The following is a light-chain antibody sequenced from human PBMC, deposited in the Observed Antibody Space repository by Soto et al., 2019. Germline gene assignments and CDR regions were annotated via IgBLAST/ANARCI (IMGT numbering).Light chain of an antibody. V-gene: IGKV1-8*01. CDR2: AGS. CDR1: QGISSY. J-gene: IGKJ1*01. CDR3: QQYYSYPRT. Sequence: AIRMTQSPSSLPASTGDRVTITCRASQGISSYLAWYQQKPGKAPKLLIYAGSTLQSGVPSRFSGSGSGTDFTLTISCLQSEDFATYYCQQYYSYPRTFGQGTKVDI.